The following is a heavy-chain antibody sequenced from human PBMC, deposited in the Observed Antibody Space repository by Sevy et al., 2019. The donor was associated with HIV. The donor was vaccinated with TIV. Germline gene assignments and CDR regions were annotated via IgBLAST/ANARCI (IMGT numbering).Heavy chain of an antibody. J-gene: IGHJ4*02. V-gene: IGHV1-69*06. Sequence: ASVKVSCKASGGTFSNYAINWVRQAPGQGLEWMGVFIPIFGTANYEQKFQGRVTITADKSTSTAYMGLSSLRSEDTAFYYCARDACRGGSCYQDYWGQGTLVTVSS. D-gene: IGHD2-15*01. CDR2: FIPIFGTA. CDR1: GGTFSNYA. CDR3: ARDACRGGSCYQDY.